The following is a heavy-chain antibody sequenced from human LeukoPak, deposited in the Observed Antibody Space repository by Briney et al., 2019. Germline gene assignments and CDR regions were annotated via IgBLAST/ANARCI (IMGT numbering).Heavy chain of an antibody. CDR1: GFTFSSYG. CDR2: ISYDGSNK. D-gene: IGHD5-18*01. J-gene: IGHJ6*02. V-gene: IGHV3-30*03. CDR3: ARNLYSCDYYYYYGMDV. Sequence: GGSLRLSCAASGFTFSSYGMHWVRQAPGKGLEWVAVISYDGSNKYYADPVKGRFTISRDNSKNTLYLQMNSLRAEDTAVYYCARNLYSCDYYYYYGMDVWGQGTTVTVSS.